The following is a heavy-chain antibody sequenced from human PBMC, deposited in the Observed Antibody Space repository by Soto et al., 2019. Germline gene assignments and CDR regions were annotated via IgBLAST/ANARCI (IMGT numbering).Heavy chain of an antibody. CDR1: GGSLSSYY. CDR2: IYYSGST. CDR3: ARSWGVKIYMDS. V-gene: IGHV4-59*01. Sequence: PSETLSLTCTVSGGSLSSYYWSWIRQPPGRGLEWIGYIYYSGSTNYNPSLKSRVTISVDTSKNQFSLKLSSVTAADTAVYYCARSWGVKIYMDSGAQGTWVPVSP. J-gene: IGHJ4*02. D-gene: IGHD2-8*01.